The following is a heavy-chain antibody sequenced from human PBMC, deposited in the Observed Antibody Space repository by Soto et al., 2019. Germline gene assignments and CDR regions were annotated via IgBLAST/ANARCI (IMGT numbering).Heavy chain of an antibody. V-gene: IGHV1-69*04. J-gene: IGHJ4*02. Sequence: QVQVVRSGAEVKRPGSSVKVSCKASGDTFNLYSINWVREAPGLGPEWTGRVNPILSMSNYAQRFQGRVTMTADKSTSTAYMELSGLRSEDTAIYYGATSYGSGYRAFDFWGQGALVTVSS. CDR1: GDTFNLYS. D-gene: IGHD2-2*03. CDR2: VNPILSMS. CDR3: ATSYGSGYRAFDF.